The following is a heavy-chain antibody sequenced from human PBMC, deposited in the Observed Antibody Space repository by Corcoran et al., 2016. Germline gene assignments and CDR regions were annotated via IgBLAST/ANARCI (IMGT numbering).Heavy chain of an antibody. V-gene: IGHV4-34*01. CDR2: INHSGST. J-gene: IGHJ6*02. Sequence: QVQLQQWGAGLLKPSETLSLTCAVYGGSFSGYYWSWIRQPPGKGLEWIGEINHSGSTNYNPSLKSRVTISVDTSKNQFSLKLSSVTAADTAVYSCARGGAARRTPSYYYYGMDVWGQGTTVTVSS. CDR1: GGSFSGYY. CDR3: ARGGAARRTPSYYYYGMDV. D-gene: IGHD6-6*01.